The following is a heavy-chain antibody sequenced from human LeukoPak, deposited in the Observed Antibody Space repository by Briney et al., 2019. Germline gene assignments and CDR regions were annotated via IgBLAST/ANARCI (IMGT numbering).Heavy chain of an antibody. J-gene: IGHJ6*02. CDR2: IRSKANSYAT. CDR3: TREPRERYCSGGSCQGYYGMDV. CDR1: GFNVRTNY. Sequence: PGGSLRLSCAVSGFNVRTNYMSWVRQASGKGLEWVGRIRSKANSYATAYAASVKGRFTISRDDSKNTAYLQMNSLKTEDTAVYYCTREPRERYCSGGSCQGYYGMDVWGQGTTVTVSS. V-gene: IGHV3-73*01. D-gene: IGHD2-15*01.